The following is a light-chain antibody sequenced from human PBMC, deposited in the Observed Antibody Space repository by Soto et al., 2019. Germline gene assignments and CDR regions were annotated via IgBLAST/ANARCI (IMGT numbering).Light chain of an antibody. Sequence: EIVMTQSPGTLSVSPGERATLSCRASQSVSSDFAWYQQKPGQAPRLLISDASTRATGISVRFSGSGSGTEFAVAIRGLQPGECAGDYCQEYNNWPALTFGGGTKVEIK. V-gene: IGKV3-15*01. CDR3: QEYNNWPALT. CDR2: DAS. J-gene: IGKJ4*01. CDR1: QSVSSD.